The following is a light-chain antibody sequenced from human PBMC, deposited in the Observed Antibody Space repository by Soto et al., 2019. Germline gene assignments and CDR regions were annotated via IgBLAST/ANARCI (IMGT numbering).Light chain of an antibody. V-gene: IGKV3-20*01. CDR1: QSVSSSY. J-gene: IGKJ3*01. CDR2: GAS. CDR3: QQYGSSLFT. Sequence: EIVLTQSPGTLSLSPGERATLSCRASQSVSSSYLAWYQQKPGQAPRLLIYGASSRATGIPDRFSGSGSGTDFTLTSSRLEPEDFAVYYCQQYGSSLFTFGPGTNVDIK.